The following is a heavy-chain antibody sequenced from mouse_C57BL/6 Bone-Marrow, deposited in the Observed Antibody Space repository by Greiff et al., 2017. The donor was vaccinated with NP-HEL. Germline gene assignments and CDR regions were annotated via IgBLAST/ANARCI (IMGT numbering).Heavy chain of an antibody. CDR1: GFTFSSYG. Sequence: EVKLVESGGDLVKPGGSLKLSCAASGFTFSSYGMSWVRQTPDKRLEWVATISSGGSYTYYPDSVKGRFTISRDNAKNTLYLQMSSLKSEDTAMYYCARRHYDYDVGLFAYWGQGTLVTVSA. CDR3: ARRHYDYDVGLFAY. CDR2: ISSGGSYT. J-gene: IGHJ3*01. V-gene: IGHV5-6*02. D-gene: IGHD2-4*01.